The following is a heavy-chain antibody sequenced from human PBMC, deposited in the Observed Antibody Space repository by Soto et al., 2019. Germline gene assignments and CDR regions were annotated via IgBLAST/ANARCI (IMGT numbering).Heavy chain of an antibody. Sequence: EVHLMESGGGWVQPGRSLRLSCAASGFTFDNYAMHWVRQAPGKGLEWVSGISWNSGNIGYADSVKGRFTIARDNAKTSLYLEMNSLRAEDTALYYCAKSLKIFGLATTRSGPLDSWGQGALVIVSS. CDR2: ISWNSGNI. D-gene: IGHD3-3*01. J-gene: IGHJ4*02. V-gene: IGHV3-9*01. CDR3: AKSLKIFGLATTRSGPLDS. CDR1: GFTFDNYA.